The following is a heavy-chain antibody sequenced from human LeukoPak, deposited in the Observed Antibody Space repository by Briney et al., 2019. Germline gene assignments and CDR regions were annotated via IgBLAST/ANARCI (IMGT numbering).Heavy chain of an antibody. D-gene: IGHD3-22*01. J-gene: IGHJ4*02. CDR3: ARTGPYYYDYYFDY. Sequence: GASVKVSCKASGYTFTSYGISWVRQAPGQGLEWMGGIIPIFGTANYAQKFQGRVTITADESTSTAYMELSSLRSEDTAVYYCARTGPYYYDYYFDYWGQGTLVTVSS. CDR1: GYTFTSYG. V-gene: IGHV1-69*13. CDR2: IIPIFGTA.